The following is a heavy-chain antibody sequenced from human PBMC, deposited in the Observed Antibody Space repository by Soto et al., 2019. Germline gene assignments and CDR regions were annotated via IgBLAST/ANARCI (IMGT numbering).Heavy chain of an antibody. CDR1: GGSINTYNLL. D-gene: IGHD2-8*02. Sequence: PSETLSLTCTVSGGSINTYNLLWAWVRQPPGKGLEWIAGIHHSGNANYSPSLKTRATISRDTSKNQFSLELTSVTAADTAVYYCARDKITGLFDYWGQGTLVTVSS. CDR2: IHHSGNA. V-gene: IGHV4-39*02. CDR3: ARDKITGLFDY. J-gene: IGHJ4*02.